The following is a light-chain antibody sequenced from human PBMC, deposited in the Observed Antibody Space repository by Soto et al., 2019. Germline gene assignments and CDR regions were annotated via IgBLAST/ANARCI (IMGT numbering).Light chain of an antibody. J-gene: IGLJ1*01. CDR1: SSNIGAGYD. V-gene: IGLV1-40*01. CDR2: GNS. CDR3: QSYDSRLSGYV. Sequence: QSLLTHPPSVSGAPGQRVTISCTGSSSNIGAGYDVNWYQQLPGAAPKFPIYGNSNRPSGVPDRFSGSKSGTSASLAITGLQAEVEADYYCQSYDSRLSGYVFGTGTKVTV.